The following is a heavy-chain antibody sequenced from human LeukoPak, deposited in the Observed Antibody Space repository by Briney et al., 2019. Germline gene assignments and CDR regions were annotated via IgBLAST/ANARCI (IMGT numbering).Heavy chain of an antibody. CDR1: GGSISSSSYY. V-gene: IGHV4-39*01. D-gene: IGHD3-9*01. J-gene: IGHJ4*02. Sequence: SETLSLTCTVSGGSISSSSYYWGWIRQPPGKGLEWIGSIYYSGSTYYNPSLKSRVTISVDTSKNQFSLKLSSVTAADTAVYYCARSLVLGYFDLIYYFDYWGQGTLVTVS. CDR2: IYYSGST. CDR3: ARSLVLGYFDLIYYFDY.